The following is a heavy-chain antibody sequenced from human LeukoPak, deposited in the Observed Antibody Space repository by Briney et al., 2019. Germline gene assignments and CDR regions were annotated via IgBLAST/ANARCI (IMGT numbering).Heavy chain of an antibody. CDR2: ISSSSSYI. CDR1: GFTFSSYS. V-gene: IGHV3-21*01. J-gene: IGHJ5*02. D-gene: IGHD5-12*01. Sequence: PGRSLRLSCAASGFTFSSYSMNWVRQAPGKGLEWVSSISSSSSYIYYADSVKGRFTISRDNAKNSLYLQMNSLRAEDTAVYYCAREGSGYDYFIHWFDPWGQGTLVTVSS. CDR3: AREGSGYDYFIHWFDP.